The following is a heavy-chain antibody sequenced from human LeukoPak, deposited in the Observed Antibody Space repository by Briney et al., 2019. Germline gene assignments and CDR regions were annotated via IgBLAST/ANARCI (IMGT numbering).Heavy chain of an antibody. CDR1: GFTFSNAW. D-gene: IGHD3-22*01. Sequence: PGGSLRLSWAASGFTFSNAWMSWVRQAPGNGLDGVGRIKSNTDGGTTDYAAPGKCRFTISRDDSKNPLYLQMHSLTTAATAVYYCTTAPPYYYDSSGYYYDYFDYWGQGTLVTVSS. V-gene: IGHV3-15*01. CDR2: IKSNTDGGTT. J-gene: IGHJ4*02. CDR3: TTAPPYYYDSSGYYYDYFDY.